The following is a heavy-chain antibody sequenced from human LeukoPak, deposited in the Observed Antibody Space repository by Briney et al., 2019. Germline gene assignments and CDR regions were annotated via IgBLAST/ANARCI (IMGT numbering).Heavy chain of an antibody. D-gene: IGHD6-6*01. CDR3: ARESQWGSSTVFDY. CDR1: GFTVSSNY. CDR2: IYSGGST. J-gene: IGHJ4*02. Sequence: PGGSLRLSCAASGFTVSSNYMSWVRQAPGKGLEWVSVIYSGGSTYYADSVKGRFTISRDNSKNTLYLQMNSLRAEDTAVYYCARESQWGSSTVFDYWGQGTLVTVSS. V-gene: IGHV3-53*01.